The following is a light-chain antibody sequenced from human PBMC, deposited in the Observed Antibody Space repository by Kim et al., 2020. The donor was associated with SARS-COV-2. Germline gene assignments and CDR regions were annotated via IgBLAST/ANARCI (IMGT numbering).Light chain of an antibody. Sequence: LSPAERATHSCRASQSVSSSYLAWYQQKPGQAPRLLIYGASSRATGIPDRFSGSGSGTDFTLTISRLEPEDFAVYYCQQYGSSPLTFGGGTKVEIK. J-gene: IGKJ4*01. CDR2: GAS. CDR1: QSVSSSY. V-gene: IGKV3-20*01. CDR3: QQYGSSPLT.